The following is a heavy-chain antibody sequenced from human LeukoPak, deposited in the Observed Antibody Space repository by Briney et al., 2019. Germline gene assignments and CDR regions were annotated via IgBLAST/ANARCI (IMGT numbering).Heavy chain of an antibody. D-gene: IGHD4-17*01. CDR1: GFPFSEYS. J-gene: IGHJ4*02. Sequence: GGSLRLSCAASGFPFSEYSMTWVRQAPGKGLEWDSYIDSSSTIYYADSVKGRFTISRDNAKNSLYLQLNSLRAEDTAVYYCARGPYDYGEYIDYWGQGTLVTVS. CDR2: IDSSSTI. CDR3: ARGPYDYGEYIDY. V-gene: IGHV3-69-1*01.